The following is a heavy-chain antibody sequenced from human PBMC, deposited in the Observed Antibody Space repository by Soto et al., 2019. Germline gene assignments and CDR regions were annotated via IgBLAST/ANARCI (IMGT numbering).Heavy chain of an antibody. V-gene: IGHV3-20*04. J-gene: IGHJ3*02. D-gene: IGHD3-22*01. CDR3: ARDLRYYDSSGYYYNDAFDI. CDR2: INWNGGST. Sequence: GGSLRLSCAASGFTFDDYGMSWVRQAPGKGLEWVSGINWNGGSTGYADSVKGRFTISRDNAKNSLYLQMNSLRAEDTALYYCARDLRYYDSSGYYYNDAFDIWGQGTMVTVSS. CDR1: GFTFDDYG.